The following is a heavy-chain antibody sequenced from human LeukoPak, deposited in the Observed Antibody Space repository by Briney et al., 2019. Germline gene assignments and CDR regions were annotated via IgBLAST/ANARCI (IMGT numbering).Heavy chain of an antibody. J-gene: IGHJ4*02. CDR2: IGVAANT. V-gene: IGHV3-13*01. CDR1: GFTFSNYD. CDR3: AKQNTPHGNFDY. Sequence: HPGGPLRLSCAASGFTFSNYDMHWVRQATGKGLEWVSAIGVAANTFYSGSVKGRFTISRENAKNSLYLLMSSLRAEDTAMYYCAKQNTPHGNFDYWGQGTLVTVSS. D-gene: IGHD1-26*01.